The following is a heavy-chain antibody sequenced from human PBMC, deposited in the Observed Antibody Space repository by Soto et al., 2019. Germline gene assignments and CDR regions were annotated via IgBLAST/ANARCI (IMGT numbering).Heavy chain of an antibody. CDR1: GYSFTSYW. V-gene: IGHV5-51*01. D-gene: IGHD6-13*01. Sequence: ESLKISCKGSGYSFTSYWIGWVRQMPGKGLEWMGIIYPGDSDTRYSPSFQGQVTISADKSISTAYLQWSSLKASDTAMYYCARHAPPYSSSWYGMDVWGQGTTVTASS. CDR2: IYPGDSDT. J-gene: IGHJ6*02. CDR3: ARHAPPYSSSWYGMDV.